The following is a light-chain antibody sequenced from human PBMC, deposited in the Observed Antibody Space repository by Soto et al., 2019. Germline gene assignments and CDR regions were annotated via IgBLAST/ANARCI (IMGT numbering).Light chain of an antibody. CDR3: CSYGGSSTVI. Sequence: QSALTQPASVSGSPGQSITISCTGSSSDVGSYKLVSWYQQHPGKAPRLIIYEVNKRPSGVSNRFSGSKSGNTASLTISGLQAEDEADYYCCSYGGSSTVILGGGTKLTVL. J-gene: IGLJ2*01. V-gene: IGLV2-23*02. CDR1: SSDVGSYKL. CDR2: EVN.